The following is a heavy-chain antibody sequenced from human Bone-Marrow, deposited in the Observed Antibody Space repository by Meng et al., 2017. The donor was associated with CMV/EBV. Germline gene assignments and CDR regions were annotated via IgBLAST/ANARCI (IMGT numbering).Heavy chain of an antibody. V-gene: IGHV4-34*01. CDR2: INHSGST. J-gene: IGHJ4*02. CDR3: AGERNYDILTGYYPPVD. Sequence: GSLRLSCAVYGGSFSGYYWSWIRQPPGKGLEWIGEINHSGSTNYNPSLKSRVTISVDTSKNQFSLKLSSVTAADTAVYYCAGERNYDILTGYYPPVDWGQGTLVTISS. D-gene: IGHD3-9*01. CDR1: GGSFSGYY.